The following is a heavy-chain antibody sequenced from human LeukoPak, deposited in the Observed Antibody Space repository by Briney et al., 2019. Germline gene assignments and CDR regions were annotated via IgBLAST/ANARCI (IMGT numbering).Heavy chain of an antibody. CDR2: ISGSGGST. J-gene: IGHJ5*02. Sequence: GGSLRLSCAASGFTFSSYAMSWVRQAPGKGLEWVSAISGSGGSTYYADSVKGRFTISRDNSKNTLYLQMNSLRAEDTAVYYCAKETIHSSSWCVWFDPWGQGTLVTVSS. CDR1: GFTFSSYA. D-gene: IGHD6-13*01. V-gene: IGHV3-23*01. CDR3: AKETIHSSSWCVWFDP.